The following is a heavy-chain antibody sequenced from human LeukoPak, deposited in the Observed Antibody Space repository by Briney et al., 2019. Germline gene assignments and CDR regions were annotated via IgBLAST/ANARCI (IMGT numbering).Heavy chain of an antibody. V-gene: IGHV3-23*01. CDR2: ISGSGGST. CDR1: GFTFSSYA. CDR3: AKDYDFWSANGYFDY. Sequence: QPGGSLRLSCAASGFTFSSYAMSWVRQAPGKGLEWVSAISGSGGSTYYADSVKGRFTISRDSSKNTLYLQMNSLRAEDTAVYYCAKDYDFWSANGYFDYWGQGTLVTVSS. J-gene: IGHJ4*02. D-gene: IGHD3-3*01.